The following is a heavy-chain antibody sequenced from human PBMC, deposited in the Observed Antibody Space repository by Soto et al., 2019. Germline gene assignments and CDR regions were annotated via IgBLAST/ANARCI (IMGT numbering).Heavy chain of an antibody. J-gene: IGHJ5*02. CDR2: IYSSGNA. D-gene: IGHD3-22*01. V-gene: IGHV4-4*07. Sequence: QVQLLESGPGLVKPSETLSLTCSVSLDSISNSYWTWIRQPAGKGLERIGHIYSSGNANYNPSLKSRVTMSLATSKNQFSLSLKSVTAADTAIYYCAKGRGFYSDNYFDPWGQGTQVTVSS. CDR3: AKGRGFYSDNYFDP. CDR1: LDSISNSY.